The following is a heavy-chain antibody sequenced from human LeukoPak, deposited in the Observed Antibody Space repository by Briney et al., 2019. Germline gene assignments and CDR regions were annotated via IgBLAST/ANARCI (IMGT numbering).Heavy chain of an antibody. D-gene: IGHD2-15*01. J-gene: IGHJ4*02. CDR2: ISSSSSTI. CDR1: GFTFSSYS. V-gene: IGHV3-48*01. Sequence: QSGGSLRLSCAASGFTFSSYSMNWVRQAPGKGLEWVSYISSSSSTIYYADSVKGRFTTSRDNAKNSLYLQMNSLRAEDTAVYYCARAKGGSLFDYWGQGTLVIVSS. CDR3: ARAKGGSLFDY.